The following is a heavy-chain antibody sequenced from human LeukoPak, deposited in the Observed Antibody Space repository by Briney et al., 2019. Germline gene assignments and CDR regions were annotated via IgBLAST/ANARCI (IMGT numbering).Heavy chain of an antibody. J-gene: IGHJ4*02. D-gene: IGHD3-22*01. CDR1: GFTFSSYA. V-gene: IGHV3-23*01. Sequence: SGGSLRLSCAASGFTFSSYAMSWVRQAPGKGLEWVSAISGSGGSTYYADSVKGRFTISRDNSKNTLYLQMNSLRAEDTAVYYCAKCITMIVVGPFDYWGQGTLVTVSS. CDR3: AKCITMIVVGPFDY. CDR2: ISGSGGST.